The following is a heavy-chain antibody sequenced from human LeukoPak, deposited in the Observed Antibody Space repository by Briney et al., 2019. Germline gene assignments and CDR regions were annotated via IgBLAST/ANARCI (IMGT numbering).Heavy chain of an antibody. CDR3: ARMVRGVITYWYYYYMDV. CDR2: INHSGST. CDR1: GVSFSGYY. D-gene: IGHD3-10*01. V-gene: IGHV4-34*01. J-gene: IGHJ6*03. Sequence: PSETLSLTCAVYGVSFSGYYWSWIRQPPGKGLEWIGEINHSGSTNYNPSLKSRVTISVDTSKNQFSLKLSSVTAADTAVYYCARMVRGVITYWYYYYMDVWGKGTTVTVSS.